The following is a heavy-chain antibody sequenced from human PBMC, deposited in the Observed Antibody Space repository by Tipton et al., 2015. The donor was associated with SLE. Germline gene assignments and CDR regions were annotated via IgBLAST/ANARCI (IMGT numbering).Heavy chain of an antibody. J-gene: IGHJ5*02. V-gene: IGHV4-59*01. CDR3: ARGPPFMEWERNWFDP. CDR2: LSYSGST. Sequence: LRLSCTVSGGSLSSYYWSWIRQSPEKGLEWIGYLSYSGSTNYNPSLESRVTISVDRSKNQFSLKLTSVTAADTAVYYCARGPPFMEWERNWFDPWGQGTQVTVSS. CDR1: GGSLSSYY. D-gene: IGHD3-3*02.